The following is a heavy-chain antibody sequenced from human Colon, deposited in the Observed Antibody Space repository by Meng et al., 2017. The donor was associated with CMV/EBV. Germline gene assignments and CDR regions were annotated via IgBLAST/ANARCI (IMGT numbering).Heavy chain of an antibody. V-gene: IGHV3-23*01. D-gene: IGHD3/OR15-3a*01. J-gene: IGHJ4*02. CDR3: AKGPDYSYFWTASD. CDR1: GFTFNNYA. Sequence: GGSLRLPCGASGFTFNNYAMSWGRQAPGKGLEWVSGISAGGSTTYYAGSVKGRFTISRDNSRNTLYLQMNSLRADDTAVYYCAKGPDYSYFWTASDWGQGALVTVSS. CDR2: ISAGGSTT.